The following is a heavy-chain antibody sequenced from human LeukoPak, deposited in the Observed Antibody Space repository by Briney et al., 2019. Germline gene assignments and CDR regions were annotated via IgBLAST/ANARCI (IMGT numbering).Heavy chain of an antibody. Sequence: ASVKVSCKASGYTFTGYYMHWVRQAPGQGLEWMGWINPNSGGTNYAQKFQGWVTMTRDTSISTAYMELSRLRSDDTAVYYCARGYCSGGSCHGGPVWFDPWGQGTLVTVSS. J-gene: IGHJ5*02. CDR1: GYTFTGYY. V-gene: IGHV1-2*04. CDR3: ARGYCSGGSCHGGPVWFDP. CDR2: INPNSGGT. D-gene: IGHD2-15*01.